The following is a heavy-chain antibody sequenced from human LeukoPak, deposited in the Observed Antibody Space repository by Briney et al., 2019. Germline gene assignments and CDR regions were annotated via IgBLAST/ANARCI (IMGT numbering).Heavy chain of an antibody. Sequence: GRSLRLSCAASGFTFSSYGMHWVRQAPGKGLEWVAVISYDGSNKYYADSVKGRFTISRDNSKNTLYLQMNSLRAEDTAVYYCAKPKIAAAGKNWFDPWGQGTLVTVSS. CDR3: AKPKIAAAGKNWFDP. V-gene: IGHV3-30*18. D-gene: IGHD6-13*01. J-gene: IGHJ5*02. CDR1: GFTFSSYG. CDR2: ISYDGSNK.